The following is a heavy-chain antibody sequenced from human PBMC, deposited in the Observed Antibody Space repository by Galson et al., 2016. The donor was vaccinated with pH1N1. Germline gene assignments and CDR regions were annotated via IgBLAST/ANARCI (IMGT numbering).Heavy chain of an antibody. V-gene: IGHV3-30*04. D-gene: IGHD2/OR15-2a*01. CDR3: ARVFEEYFLYGMDV. J-gene: IGHJ6*02. CDR2: VSYDGKNK. CDR1: GFPFSSYA. Sequence: SLRLSCAASGFPFSSYAMHWVRQAPGKGLAWVAVVSYDGKNKYLADSVKGRFTISRDNSKNTVYLQMNSLGPDDTAVYYCARVFEEYFLYGMDVRGQGTTVTVSS.